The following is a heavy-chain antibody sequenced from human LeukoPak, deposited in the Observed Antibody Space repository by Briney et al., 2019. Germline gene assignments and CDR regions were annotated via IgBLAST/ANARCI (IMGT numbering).Heavy chain of an antibody. J-gene: IGHJ4*02. CDR1: GFTFSSYA. CDR3: AKLSSGWYYYFDY. Sequence: GGSLRLSCAASGFTFSSYAMSWVRQAPGKGLEWVSAISGSGGSTYYADSVKGRFTISRDNSKNTLYLQMNSLKAEDTAVYYCAKLSSGWYYYFDYWGQGTLVTVSS. CDR2: ISGSGGST. V-gene: IGHV3-23*01. D-gene: IGHD6-19*01.